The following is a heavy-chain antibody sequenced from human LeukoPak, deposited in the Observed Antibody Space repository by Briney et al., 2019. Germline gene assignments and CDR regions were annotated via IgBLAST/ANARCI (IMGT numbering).Heavy chain of an antibody. CDR1: GGSFFGSH. Sequence: SEILSLTCAVSGGSFFGSHWNWIRQSPEKGLDWIGEINHSGRTNYTPSLKSRVTISVDTSKSQFFLKLTSVTAADTAVYYCARDPTTVVTLPYYFDFWGQGTLVTVSA. D-gene: IGHD4-23*01. V-gene: IGHV4-34*01. J-gene: IGHJ4*02. CDR2: INHSGRT. CDR3: ARDPTTVVTLPYYFDF.